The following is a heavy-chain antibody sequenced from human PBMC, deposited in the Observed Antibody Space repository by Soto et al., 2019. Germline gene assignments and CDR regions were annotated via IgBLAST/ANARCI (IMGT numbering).Heavy chain of an antibody. J-gene: IGHJ4*02. Sequence: SETLSLTCTVPGGSISSGDYYWSWIRQPPGKGLEWIGYIYYSGSTNYNPSLKSRVTISVNTSKNQFSLKLSSVTAADTAVYYCARSDGRYWGQGTLVTVSS. CDR2: IYYSGST. V-gene: IGHV4-61*08. CDR1: GGSISSGDYY. CDR3: ARSDGRY.